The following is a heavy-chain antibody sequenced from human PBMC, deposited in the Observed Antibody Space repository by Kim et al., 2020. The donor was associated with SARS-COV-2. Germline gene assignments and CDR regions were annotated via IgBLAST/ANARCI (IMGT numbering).Heavy chain of an antibody. V-gene: IGHV1-69*01. J-gene: IGHJ2*01. D-gene: IGHD4-17*01. CDR3: ARDPETTVTNWYFDL. Sequence: QKFQGRVTITADESTSTAYMELSSLRSEDTAVYYCARDPETTVTNWYFDLWGRGTLVTVSS.